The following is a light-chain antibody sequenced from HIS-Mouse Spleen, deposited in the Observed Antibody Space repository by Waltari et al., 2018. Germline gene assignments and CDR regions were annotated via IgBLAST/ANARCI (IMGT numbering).Light chain of an antibody. Sequence: QSALTQPASVSGSPGQSITISCTGTSSAVGRFNLASWYQQHPGKAPKLMIYEGSKRPSGVSNRFSGSKSGNTASLTISGLQAEDEADYYCCSYAGSSTYAVFGGGTQLTVL. CDR3: CSYAGSSTYAV. CDR1: SSAVGRFNL. CDR2: EGS. V-gene: IGLV2-23*01. J-gene: IGLJ7*01.